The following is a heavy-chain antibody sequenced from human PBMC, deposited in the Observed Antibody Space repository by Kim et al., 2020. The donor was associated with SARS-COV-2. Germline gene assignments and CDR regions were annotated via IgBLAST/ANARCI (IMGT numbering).Heavy chain of an antibody. V-gene: IGHV1-46*01. CDR3: ARGRVMTTSTYFDY. J-gene: IGHJ4*02. Sequence: AQEFQGRVTMTRDTSPSTVYMELSSLRSEDTAVYYCARGRVMTTSTYFDYWGQGTLVTVSS. D-gene: IGHD2-21*02.